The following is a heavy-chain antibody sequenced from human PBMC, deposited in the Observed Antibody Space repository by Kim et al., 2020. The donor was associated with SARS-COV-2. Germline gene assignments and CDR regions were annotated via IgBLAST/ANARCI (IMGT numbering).Heavy chain of an antibody. CDR1: GGSISSYY. CDR2: IYYSGST. D-gene: IGHD3-3*01. J-gene: IGHJ5*02. CDR3: ARVWRYRGNWFDP. V-gene: IGHV4-59*01. Sequence: SETLSLTCTVSGGSISSYYWSWIRQPPGKGLEWIGYIYYSGSTNYNPSLKSRVTISVDTSKNQFSLKLSSVTAADTAVYYCARVWRYRGNWFDPWGQGTLVTVSS.